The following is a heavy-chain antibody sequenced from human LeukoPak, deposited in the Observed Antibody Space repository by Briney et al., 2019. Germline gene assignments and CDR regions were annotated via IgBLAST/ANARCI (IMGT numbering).Heavy chain of an antibody. Sequence: PSETLSLICTVSGGSISSYYWSWIRQPPGKGLEWIGYVYYSETTNYNPSLKSRVTISLDTAKNQFSLRLSFVTAADTAVYYCAKRHSSGWTGFDSWGQGTLVTVSS. V-gene: IGHV4-59*08. CDR3: AKRHSSGWTGFDS. J-gene: IGHJ4*02. CDR2: VYYSETT. CDR1: GGSISSYY. D-gene: IGHD6-19*01.